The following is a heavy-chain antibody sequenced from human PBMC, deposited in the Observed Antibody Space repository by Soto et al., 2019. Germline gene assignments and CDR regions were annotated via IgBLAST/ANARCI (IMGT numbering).Heavy chain of an antibody. Sequence: PGGSLRLSCAASGFTFSSYGMHWVRQAPGKGLEWVAVISYDGSNKYYADSVKGRFTISRDNSKNTLYLQMNSLRAEDTAVYYCARDRFDSSWYPSGQIEPTITDYWGQGTPVTVS. J-gene: IGHJ4*02. CDR1: GFTFSSYG. CDR2: ISYDGSNK. CDR3: ARDRFDSSWYPSGQIEPTITDY. D-gene: IGHD6-13*01. V-gene: IGHV3-30*03.